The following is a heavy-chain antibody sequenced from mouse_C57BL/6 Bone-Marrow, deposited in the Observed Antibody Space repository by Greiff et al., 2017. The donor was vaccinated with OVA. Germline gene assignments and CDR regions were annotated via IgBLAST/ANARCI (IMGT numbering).Heavy chain of an antibody. Sequence: QVQLQQSGAELVRPGTSVKVSCKASGYAFTNYLIEWVKQRPGQGLEWIGVINPGSGGTNYNEKFKGKATLTADKSSSTAYMQLSSLTSEDSAVYFCASKGSSSPYWYVDVWGTGTTVTVSS. CDR3: ASKGSSSPYWYVDV. D-gene: IGHD1-1*01. J-gene: IGHJ1*03. CDR1: GYAFTNYL. V-gene: IGHV1-54*01. CDR2: INPGSGGT.